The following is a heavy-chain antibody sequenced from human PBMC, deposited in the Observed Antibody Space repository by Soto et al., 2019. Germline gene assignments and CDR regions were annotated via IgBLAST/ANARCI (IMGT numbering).Heavy chain of an antibody. Sequence: GGSLRLSCAASGLIFSTYTMNWVRQAPGRGLEWVSSISGSGTYIYYADSVKGRFTISRDNAKNSLYLQMNSLRAEDTAVYYCAANYSAYGLDVWGQGTTVTVSS. D-gene: IGHD2-21*01. V-gene: IGHV3-21*01. CDR3: AANYSAYGLDV. CDR2: ISGSGTYI. J-gene: IGHJ6*02. CDR1: GLIFSTYT.